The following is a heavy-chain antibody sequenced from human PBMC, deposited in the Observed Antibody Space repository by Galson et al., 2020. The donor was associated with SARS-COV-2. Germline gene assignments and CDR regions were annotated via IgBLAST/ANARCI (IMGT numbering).Heavy chain of an antibody. CDR3: ARERFGFAGGYSYRGCFDY. V-gene: IGHV4-30-4*08. J-gene: IGHJ4*02. D-gene: IGHD2-21*01. CDR1: GDSIRSGDYY. Sequence: SETLSLTCNVSGDSIRSGDYYWSWIRQPPGKGLEWIGYIFRSGSTYYNPSLRSRLTILIDTSKNQFSLILSSVTAADTAVYYCARERFGFAGGYSYRGCFDYWGQGALVTVSS. CDR2: IFRSGST.